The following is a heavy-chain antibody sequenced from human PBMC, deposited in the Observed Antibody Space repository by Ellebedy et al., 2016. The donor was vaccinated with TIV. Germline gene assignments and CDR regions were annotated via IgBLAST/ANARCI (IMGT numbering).Heavy chain of an antibody. D-gene: IGHD4-17*01. CDR3: ATAPTVTTATYFDN. V-gene: IGHV3-53*01. CDR1: GLTVNDKY. J-gene: IGHJ4*02. CDR2: LYADGTT. Sequence: GESLKISCAASGLTVNDKYMNWVRQTPGKGLEWVALLYADGTTHYTDSVRGRFTISRDSSTNTLFLQMNRLRPEDTAVYYCATAPTVTTATYFDNWGQGTLVTVSS.